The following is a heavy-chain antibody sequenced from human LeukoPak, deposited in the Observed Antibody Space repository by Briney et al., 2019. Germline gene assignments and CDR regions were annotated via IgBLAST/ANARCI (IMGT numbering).Heavy chain of an antibody. D-gene: IGHD2-2*01. CDR2: IYYSGNT. CDR3: ARGYCTSSSCFARHWFDP. V-gene: IGHV4-31*03. J-gene: IGHJ5*02. CDR1: GGSISSGGYY. Sequence: SETLSLTCTVSGGSISSGGYYWSWIRQHPGMGLEWIGYIYYSGNTYYNPSLKSRVTISVDTSKNQFSLKLSSVTAADTAVYYCARGYCTSSSCFARHWFDPWGQGTLVTVSS.